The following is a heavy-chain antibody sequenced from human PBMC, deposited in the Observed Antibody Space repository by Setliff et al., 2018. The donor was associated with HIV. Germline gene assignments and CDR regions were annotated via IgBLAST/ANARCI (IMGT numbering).Heavy chain of an antibody. CDR2: IKRKSDGGTA. CDR3: ARDPPGYGDSKDY. CDR1: GLKLSFSFAW. D-gene: IGHD4-17*01. V-gene: IGHV3-15*01. J-gene: IGHJ4*02. Sequence: GGSLRLSCTASGLKLSFSFAWLSWVRQVPGKGLEWVGRIKRKSDGGTADYGAPVQGRFTISRDDSKKTLYLQMNNLKTEDSGVYYCARDPPGYGDSKDYWGQGTLVTVSS.